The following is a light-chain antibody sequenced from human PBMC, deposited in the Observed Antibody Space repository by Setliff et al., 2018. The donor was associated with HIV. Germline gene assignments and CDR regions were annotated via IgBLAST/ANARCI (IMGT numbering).Light chain of an antibody. J-gene: IGLJ2*01. CDR1: SSDVGDYNF. CDR2: EVS. CDR3: SSYTSSSTHVI. V-gene: IGLV2-14*01. Sequence: LTQPASVSGSPGQSITISCTGTSSDVGDYNFVSWYQHYPGKAPKLMIYEVSNRPSGVSNRFSGSKSGNTASLTISGLQAEDEADYYCSSYTSSSTHVIFGGGTQLTVL.